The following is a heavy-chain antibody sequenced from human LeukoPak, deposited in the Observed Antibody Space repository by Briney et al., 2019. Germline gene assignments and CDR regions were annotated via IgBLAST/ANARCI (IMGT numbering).Heavy chain of an antibody. J-gene: IGHJ5*02. CDR3: ARSGVILLNWFDP. CDR2: IYTSGST. V-gene: IGHV4-4*09. Sequence: SETLSLTCTVSGGSISSYYWSWIRQPPGKGLEWIGYIYTSGSTNYNPSLKSRVTISVDTSKNQFSLKLSSVTAADTAVYYCARSGVILLNWFDPWGQGTLVTVSS. D-gene: IGHD3-10*01. CDR1: GGSISSYY.